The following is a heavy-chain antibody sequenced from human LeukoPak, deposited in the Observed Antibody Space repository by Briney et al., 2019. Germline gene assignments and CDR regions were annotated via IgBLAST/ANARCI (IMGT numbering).Heavy chain of an antibody. CDR1: GFTFSTYG. D-gene: IGHD1-26*01. CDR3: VSTPPDGTYLGPLQFDY. V-gene: IGHV3-30*02. CDR2: IRYDGTNK. J-gene: IGHJ4*02. Sequence: TGGSLRLSCAASGFTFSTYGVHWVRQAPGKGLEWVSFIRYDGTNKYYADSVKGRFTISRGNSKNTLYLQMNSLRPDDTAVYYCVSTPPDGTYLGPLQFDYWGQGTLVTVSS.